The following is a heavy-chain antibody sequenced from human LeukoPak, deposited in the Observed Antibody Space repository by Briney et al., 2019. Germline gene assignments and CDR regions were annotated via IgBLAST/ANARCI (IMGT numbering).Heavy chain of an antibody. CDR1: GFTFSSYE. Sequence: GGSLRLSCAASGFTFSSYEMNWVRQAPGKGREWVSYISSSDSTIYYADSVKGRFTISRDNAKNSLYLQMNSLRAEDTAVYYCARDERYYYDSSGYYQDYYYMDVWGKGTTVTVSS. CDR2: ISSSDSTI. J-gene: IGHJ6*03. CDR3: ARDERYYYDSSGYYQDYYYMDV. D-gene: IGHD3-22*01. V-gene: IGHV3-48*03.